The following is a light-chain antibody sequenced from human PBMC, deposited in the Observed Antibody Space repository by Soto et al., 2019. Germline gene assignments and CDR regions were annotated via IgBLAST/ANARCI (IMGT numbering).Light chain of an antibody. Sequence: IRMTQSPSSFSASTGDRVTITCRASQGISSYLAWYQQKPGKAPKLLIYAASTLQSGVPSRFSGSGSGTDFTLTISCLQSEDFATYYCQQYYTYPYTFGQGTKLEIK. CDR1: QGISSY. V-gene: IGKV1-8*01. CDR3: QQYYTYPYT. J-gene: IGKJ2*01. CDR2: AAS.